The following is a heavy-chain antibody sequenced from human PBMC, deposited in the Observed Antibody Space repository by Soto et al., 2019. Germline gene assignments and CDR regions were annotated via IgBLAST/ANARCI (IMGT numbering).Heavy chain of an antibody. D-gene: IGHD4-17*01. Sequence: LCGGSISSGGDYWSWIRQHPGKGLEWIGYIDYSGSTYYNPSLKSRVTISVDTSKNQFFLKLNSVTAADTAVYFCARAPATVTGTQHFDYWGQGTLVTVSS. J-gene: IGHJ4*02. CDR2: IDYSGST. V-gene: IGHV4-31*02. CDR1: GGSISSGGDY. CDR3: ARAPATVTGTQHFDY.